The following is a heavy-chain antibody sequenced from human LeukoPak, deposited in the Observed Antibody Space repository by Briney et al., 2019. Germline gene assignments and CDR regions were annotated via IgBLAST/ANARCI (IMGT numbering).Heavy chain of an antibody. CDR1: GFTFSSYA. V-gene: IGHV3-30-3*01. Sequence: GGSLRLSCAASGFTFSSYAMHWVRQAPGKGLEWVAVISYDGSNKYYADSVKGRFTISRDNSKNTLFLQLNSLRAEDSAVYYCARGGHDFNPFYWWGQGILVTVSS. CDR2: ISYDGSNK. CDR3: ARGGHDFNPFYW. J-gene: IGHJ4*02. D-gene: IGHD2-21*02.